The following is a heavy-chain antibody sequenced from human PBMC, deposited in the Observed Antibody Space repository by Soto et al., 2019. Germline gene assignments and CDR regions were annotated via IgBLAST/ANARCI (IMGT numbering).Heavy chain of an antibody. CDR2: ISGSGGST. CDR3: AKDLGYCSSTSCYASWFDP. J-gene: IGHJ5*02. CDR1: GFTFSSYG. D-gene: IGHD2-2*01. Sequence: GGSLRLSCAASGFTFSSYGMSWVRQAPGKGLEWVSAISGSGGSTYYADSVKGRFTISRDNSKNTLYLQMNSLRAEDTAVYYCAKDLGYCSSTSCYASWFDPWGQGTLVTVSS. V-gene: IGHV3-23*01.